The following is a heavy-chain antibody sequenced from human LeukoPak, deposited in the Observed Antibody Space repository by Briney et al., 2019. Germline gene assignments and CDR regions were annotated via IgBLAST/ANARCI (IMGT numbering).Heavy chain of an antibody. J-gene: IGHJ4*02. CDR1: GFTFSNYG. CDR2: IWYDGSNK. V-gene: IGHV3-33*01. D-gene: IGHD2-21*01. CDR3: AREGPRGDSQFDY. Sequence: GRSLRLSCAASGFTFSNYGMHWVRQAPGKGLEWAALIWYDGSNKYYTDSVKGRLTISRDNSKDTLFLQMNSLRVEDTAVYYCAREGPRGDSQFDYWGQGTLVTVSS.